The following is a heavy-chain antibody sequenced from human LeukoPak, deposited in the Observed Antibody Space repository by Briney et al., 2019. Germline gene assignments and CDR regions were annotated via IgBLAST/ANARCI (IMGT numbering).Heavy chain of an antibody. CDR2: IIPILDLA. Sequence: VASVKVSCKASGDTFSSHTIAWVRQAPGQGLEWMGRIIPILDLAGYAQKFRDRVTITADKSTGTVYMELSSLRSEDTAMFYCARVISANGHNLCYFDDWGQGTLVTVSS. V-gene: IGHV1-69*02. J-gene: IGHJ4*02. CDR3: ARVISANGHNLCYFDD. CDR1: GDTFSSHT. D-gene: IGHD5-24*01.